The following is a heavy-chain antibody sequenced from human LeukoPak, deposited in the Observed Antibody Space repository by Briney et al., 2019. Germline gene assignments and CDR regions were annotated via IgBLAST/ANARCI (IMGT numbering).Heavy chain of an antibody. D-gene: IGHD1-26*01. CDR3: AKDGVGTSTAAY. Sequence: SGGSLRLSCKASGFSFSSYGMHWVRQAPGKGLEWVAFIRYDGSDKHYADSVKGRFTISRDNSNNILYLQLNSLRPEDTAVFYCAKDGVGTSTAAYWGQGALVTVSS. CDR1: GFSFSSYG. V-gene: IGHV3-30*02. CDR2: IRYDGSDK. J-gene: IGHJ4*02.